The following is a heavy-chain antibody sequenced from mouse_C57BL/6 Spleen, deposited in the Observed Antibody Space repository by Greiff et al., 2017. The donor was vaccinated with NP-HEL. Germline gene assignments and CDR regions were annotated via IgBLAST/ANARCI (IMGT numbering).Heavy chain of an antibody. J-gene: IGHJ3*01. Sequence: VQLQQPGAELVMPGASVKLSCKASGYTFTSYWMHWVKQRPGQGLEWIGEIDPSDSYTNYNQKFKGKSTLTVDKSSSTAYMQLSSLTSEDSAVYYCARKATVVATPAWFAYWGQGTLVTVSA. CDR2: IDPSDSYT. V-gene: IGHV1-69*01. CDR1: GYTFTSYW. D-gene: IGHD1-1*01. CDR3: ARKATVVATPAWFAY.